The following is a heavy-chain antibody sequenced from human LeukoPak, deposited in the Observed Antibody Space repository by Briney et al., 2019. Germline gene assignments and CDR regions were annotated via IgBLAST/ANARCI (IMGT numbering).Heavy chain of an antibody. CDR3: ARGVYQPTPPRREVRGVIMHYFDY. CDR2: IYYSGST. D-gene: IGHD3-10*01. CDR1: GGSISSYY. V-gene: IGHV4-59*08. J-gene: IGHJ4*02. Sequence: PSETLSLTCTVSGGSISSYYWSWIRQPPGKGLEWIGYIYYSGSTNYNPSLKSRVTISVDTSKNQFSLKLSSVTAADTAVHYCARGVYQPTPPRREVRGVIMHYFDYWGQGTLVTVSS.